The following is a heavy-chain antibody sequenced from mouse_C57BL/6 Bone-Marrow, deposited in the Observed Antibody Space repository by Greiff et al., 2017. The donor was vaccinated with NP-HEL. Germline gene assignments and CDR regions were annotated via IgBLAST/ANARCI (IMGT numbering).Heavy chain of an antibody. D-gene: IGHD1-1*01. CDR2: SRNKANDYTT. CDR1: GFTFSDFY. Sequence: EVQLVESGGGLVQSGRSLRLSCATSGFTFSDFYMEWVRQAPGKGLEWIAASRNKANDYTTEYSASVKGRFIVSRDTSQSILYLQMNALRAEDTAIYYCARDPHYYGSSDWYFDVWGTGTTVTVSS. CDR3: ARDPHYYGSSDWYFDV. J-gene: IGHJ1*03. V-gene: IGHV7-1*01.